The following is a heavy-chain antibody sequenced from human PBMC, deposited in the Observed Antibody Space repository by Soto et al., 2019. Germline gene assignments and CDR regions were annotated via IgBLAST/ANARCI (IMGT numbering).Heavy chain of an antibody. Sequence: PGGSLRLSCAASGFTFDDYTMHWVRQAPGKGLEWVSLISWDGGSTYYADSVKGRFTISRDNSKNSLYLQMNSLRTEDTALYYCAKEKSIAARPHTYYYGMDVWGQGTTVTVSS. CDR2: ISWDGGST. J-gene: IGHJ6*02. D-gene: IGHD6-6*01. V-gene: IGHV3-43*01. CDR3: AKEKSIAARPHTYYYGMDV. CDR1: GFTFDDYT.